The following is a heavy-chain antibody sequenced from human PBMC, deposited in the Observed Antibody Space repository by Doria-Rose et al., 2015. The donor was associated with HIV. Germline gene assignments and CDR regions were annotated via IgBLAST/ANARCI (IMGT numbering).Heavy chain of an antibody. CDR1: GGSISHYY. CDR3: ARVLSGTYDY. J-gene: IGHJ4*02. D-gene: IGHD1-26*01. CDR2: IFYTGST. V-gene: IGHV4-59*01. Sequence: VQLQEWGPGLVKPSETLSLTCSVSGGSISHYYWSWIRQPPGKGLEYIGDIFYTGSTNYSPSLKSRVSISIDTSKNKFSLRLSSVTAADTAVYYCARVLSGTYDYWGQGTLVTVSS.